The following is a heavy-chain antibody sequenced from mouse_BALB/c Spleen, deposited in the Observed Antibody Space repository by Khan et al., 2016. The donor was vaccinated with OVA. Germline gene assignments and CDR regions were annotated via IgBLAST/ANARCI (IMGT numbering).Heavy chain of an antibody. CDR3: ARGSGNSRFAY. D-gene: IGHD1-3*01. Sequence: QVQLKQSGAELVRPGVSVKISCKGSGYTFTDYAMHWVKQSHAKSQVWIVVISTYYGDADYNQKFKGKATMTVDKSSSTAYMELARLTSEDSAIYYCARGSGNSRFAYWGQGTLVTVSA. J-gene: IGHJ3*01. V-gene: IGHV1S137*01. CDR2: ISTYYGDA. CDR1: GYTFTDYA.